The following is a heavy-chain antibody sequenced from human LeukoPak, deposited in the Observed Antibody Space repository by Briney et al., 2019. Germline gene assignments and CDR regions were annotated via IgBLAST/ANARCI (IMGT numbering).Heavy chain of an antibody. J-gene: IGHJ4*02. CDR1: GFTFSNYA. CDR2: VTGRGSST. D-gene: IGHD3-9*01. V-gene: IGHV3-23*01. Sequence: GASLRLSCVASGFTFSNYAMSWVRQAPGKRLEWVSAVTGRGSSTYYADSVMGRFTISRDNSRNTLFLQMNSLRAEDTAIYYCAKWGDFDILTGYYVSDFWGQGTQVTVSS. CDR3: AKWGDFDILTGYYVSDF.